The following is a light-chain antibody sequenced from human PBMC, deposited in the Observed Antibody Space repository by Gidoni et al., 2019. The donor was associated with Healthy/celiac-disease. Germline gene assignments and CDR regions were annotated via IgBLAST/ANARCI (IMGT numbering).Light chain of an antibody. V-gene: IGKV3-20*01. J-gene: IGKJ1*01. CDR2: GAS. CDR1: QSVSSSY. Sequence: EMVLTQSPGTLSLSPGERATLSCRASQSVSSSYFAWYQQKPGQAPRLLIYGASSRATGIPDRFSGSGSGTDFTLTISRLEPEDFAVYYCQQYGSSPWTFGQGTKVEIK. CDR3: QQYGSSPWT.